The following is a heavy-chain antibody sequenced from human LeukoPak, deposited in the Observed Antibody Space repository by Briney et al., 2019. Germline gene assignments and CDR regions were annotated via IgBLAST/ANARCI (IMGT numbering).Heavy chain of an antibody. J-gene: IGHJ4*02. Sequence: PGGSLRLSCAASGFTFSSYSMNWVRQAPGKGLVWVSSISSSSSYIYYADSVKGRFTISRDNAENSMYLQMSSLRAEDTAVYYCARALEPSIAVIDYWGQGTLVTVSS. CDR3: ARALEPSIAVIDY. CDR1: GFTFSSYS. CDR2: ISSSSSYI. V-gene: IGHV3-21*01. D-gene: IGHD6-19*01.